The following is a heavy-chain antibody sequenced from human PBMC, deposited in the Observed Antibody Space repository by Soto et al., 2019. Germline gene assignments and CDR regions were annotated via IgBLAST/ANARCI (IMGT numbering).Heavy chain of an antibody. CDR1: GFTFTSSA. V-gene: IGHV1-58*01. Sequence: SVKVSCKASGFTFTSSAVQWVRQARGQRLEWIGWIGVGSGNRHYAQKFQERVTITRDMSTNTAYMELSSLRSEDTAVYYCAALAVTFDHWGPGTLVTVAT. CDR2: IGVGSGNR. D-gene: IGHD2-21*02. J-gene: IGHJ4*02. CDR3: AALAVTFDH.